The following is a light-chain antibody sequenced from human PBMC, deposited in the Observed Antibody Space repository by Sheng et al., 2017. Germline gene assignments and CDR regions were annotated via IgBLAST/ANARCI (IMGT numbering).Light chain of an antibody. CDR3: QQYYSYPPT. J-gene: IGKJ4*01. Sequence: AIRMTQSPSSFSASTGDRVTITCRASQGISSYLAWYQQKPGKDPKLLIYAASTLQSGVPSRFSGSGSGTDFTLTISCLQSEDFVTYYCQQYYSYPPTFGGGTKVEIK. CDR2: AAS. V-gene: IGKV1-8*01. CDR1: QGISSY.